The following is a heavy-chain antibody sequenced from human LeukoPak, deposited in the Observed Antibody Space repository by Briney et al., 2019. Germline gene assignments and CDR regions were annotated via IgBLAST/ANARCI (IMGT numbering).Heavy chain of an antibody. D-gene: IGHD4-17*01. CDR2: IYYSGST. CDR1: GGSISSGGYY. CDR3: ARCERTTVTTGSNRVYFDY. V-gene: IGHV4-31*03. Sequence: SETLSLTCTVSGGSISSGGYYWSWIRQHPGKGLEWIGYIYYSGSTYYNPSLKSRVTISVDTSKNQFSLKLSSVTAADTAVYYCARCERTTVTTGSNRVYFDYWGQGTLVTVSS. J-gene: IGHJ4*02.